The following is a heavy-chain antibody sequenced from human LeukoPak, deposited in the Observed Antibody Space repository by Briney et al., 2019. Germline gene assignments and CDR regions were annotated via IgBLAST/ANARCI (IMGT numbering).Heavy chain of an antibody. V-gene: IGHV4-39*01. CDR3: ARERYYYDSSSEGNY. CDR2: IYNSGNT. J-gene: IGHJ4*02. D-gene: IGHD3-22*01. CDR1: GGSISSSSYY. Sequence: SETLSLTCIVSGGSISSSSYYWGWIRQPPGKGLEWIGSIYNSGNTYYNPSLKSRVTISVDTSKNQFSLKLSSVPAADTAVYYCARERYYYDSSSEGNYWGQGTLVTVSS.